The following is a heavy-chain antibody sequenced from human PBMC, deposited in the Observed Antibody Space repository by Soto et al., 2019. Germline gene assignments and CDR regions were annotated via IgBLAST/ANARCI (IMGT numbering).Heavy chain of an antibody. J-gene: IGHJ5*02. V-gene: IGHV1-18*01. CDR2: ISAYNGNT. Sequence: ASVKVSCKASGYTFTSYGISWVRQAPGQGLEWMGWISAYNGNTNYAQKLQGRVTMTTDTSTSTAYMELRRLRSDDTAVYYCASNLGYCSGGSCYWFDPWGQGTLVTVSS. CDR1: GYTFTSYG. CDR3: ASNLGYCSGGSCYWFDP. D-gene: IGHD2-15*01.